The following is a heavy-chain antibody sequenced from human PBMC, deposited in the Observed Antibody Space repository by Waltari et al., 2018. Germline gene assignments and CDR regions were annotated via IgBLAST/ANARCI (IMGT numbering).Heavy chain of an antibody. V-gene: IGHV1-69*05. Sequence: QVQLVQSGAEVKKPGSSVKVSCKASGGPFSSYAISWVRRAPGQGLEWMGGIIPIFGTANYAPKFQGRVTITTDESTSTAYMELSSLRSEDTAVYYCARARGIAAQTNWFDPWGQGTLVTVSS. J-gene: IGHJ5*02. CDR2: IIPIFGTA. D-gene: IGHD6-13*01. CDR3: ARARGIAAQTNWFDP. CDR1: GGPFSSYA.